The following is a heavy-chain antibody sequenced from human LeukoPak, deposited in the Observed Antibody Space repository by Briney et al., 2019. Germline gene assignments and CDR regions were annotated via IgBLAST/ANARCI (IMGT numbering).Heavy chain of an antibody. J-gene: IGHJ4*02. V-gene: IGHV3-11*04. CDR2: ISSSGSTI. Sequence: PGGSLRLSCAASGFTFSDYYMSWIRQAPGKGLECISYISSSGSTIYDADFVKGRFTISRDNAKNSLFLQMNSLRAEDTAVYYCARLPAYCSSTGCYYDYWGQGTLVTVSS. D-gene: IGHD2-2*01. CDR1: GFTFSDYY. CDR3: ARLPAYCSSTGCYYDY.